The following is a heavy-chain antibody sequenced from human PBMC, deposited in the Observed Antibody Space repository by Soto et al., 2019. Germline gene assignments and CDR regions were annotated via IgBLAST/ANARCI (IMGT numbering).Heavy chain of an antibody. CDR1: GGSISSSSYY. V-gene: IGHV4-39*01. J-gene: IGHJ6*02. CDR3: ARHLPIAAGYYYYGMDV. D-gene: IGHD6-13*01. Sequence: PSETLSLTCTVSGGSISSSSYYWGWIRQPPGKGLEWIGSIYYSGSTYYNPSLKSRVTISVDTSKNQFSLKLSSVTAADTAVYYCARHLPIAAGYYYYGMDVWGQGTTVT. CDR2: IYYSGST.